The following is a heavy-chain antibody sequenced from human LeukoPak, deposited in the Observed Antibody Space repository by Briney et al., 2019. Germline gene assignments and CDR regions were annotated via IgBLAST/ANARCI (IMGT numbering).Heavy chain of an antibody. D-gene: IGHD6-19*01. CDR2: ISDDGSNK. CDR3: AKDRYSSGWYSDFDY. CDR1: GSTFSNYA. V-gene: IGHV3-30*18. J-gene: IGHJ4*02. Sequence: GRSLRLSCAASGSTFSNYAVHWVRQAPGKGLEWVAVISDDGSNKYYGDSVKGRFTISRDNSKNTVYLQMNSLRAEDTAVYYCAKDRYSSGWYSDFDYWGQGTLVTVSS.